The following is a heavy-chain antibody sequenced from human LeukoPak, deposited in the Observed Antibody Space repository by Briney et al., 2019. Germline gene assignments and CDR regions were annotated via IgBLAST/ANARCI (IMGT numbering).Heavy chain of an antibody. CDR2: IYYSGST. V-gene: IGHV4-59*01. CDR1: GGSISSYY. D-gene: IGHD3-3*01. Sequence: SETLSLTCTVSGGSISSYYWSWIRQPPGKGLEWIGYIYYSGSTNYNPSLKSRVTISVYTSKNQFSLKLSSVTAAETAVYYCARGAYYDFWSGYRTVRFDYWGQGTLVSVSS. J-gene: IGHJ4*02. CDR3: ARGAYYDFWSGYRTVRFDY.